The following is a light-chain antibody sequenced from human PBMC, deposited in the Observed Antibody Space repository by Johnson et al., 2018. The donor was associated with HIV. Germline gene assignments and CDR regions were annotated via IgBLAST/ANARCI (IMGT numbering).Light chain of an antibody. CDR2: YND. J-gene: IGLJ1*01. CDR1: SSNIGNNY. Sequence: HSVLTQPPSVSAAPGQKVTISCSGSSSNIGNNYISWYQHLPGTAPKLLIYYNDKRPSGIPDRFSGSKSGTSATLGITGLQTGDEADYYCGTWDSSLSAYVFGPGTKVTVL. V-gene: IGLV1-51*01. CDR3: GTWDSSLSAYV.